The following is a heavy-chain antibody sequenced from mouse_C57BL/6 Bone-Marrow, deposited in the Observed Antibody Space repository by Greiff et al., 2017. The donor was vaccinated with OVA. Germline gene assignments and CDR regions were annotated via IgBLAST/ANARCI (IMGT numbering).Heavy chain of an antibody. CDR1: GFTFSSYA. CDR2: ISSGGDYI. Sequence: DVQLQESGEGLVKPGGSLKLSCAASGFTFSSYAMSWVRQTPEKRLEWVAYISSGGDYIYYADTVKGRFTISRDNARNTLYLQMSSLKSEDTAMYYCTRDWEYYAMDDWGQGTSVTVSS. D-gene: IGHD4-1*01. J-gene: IGHJ4*01. CDR3: TRDWEYYAMDD. V-gene: IGHV5-9-1*02.